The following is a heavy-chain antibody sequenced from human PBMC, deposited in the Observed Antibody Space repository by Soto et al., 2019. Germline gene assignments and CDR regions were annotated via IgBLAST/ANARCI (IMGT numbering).Heavy chain of an antibody. J-gene: IGHJ1*01. CDR1: GYTFTNYG. CDR2: ISAYNGNT. CDR3: ARGXXDSSXSSAEYXQX. V-gene: IGHV1-18*01. D-gene: IGHD6-13*01. Sequence: ASVKVSCKASGYTFTNYGINWVRQAPGQGLEWMGWISAYNGNTNYAQKLQGRVTMTTDTSXXXXXXXXXXXXXXXXXXXXXARGXXDSSXSSAEYXQXXXXXTLVTVSS.